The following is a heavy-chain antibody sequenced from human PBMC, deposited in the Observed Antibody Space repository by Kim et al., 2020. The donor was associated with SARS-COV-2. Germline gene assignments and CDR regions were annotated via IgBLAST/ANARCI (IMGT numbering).Heavy chain of an antibody. CDR2: IGTAGDT. Sequence: GGSLRLSCAASGFTFSSYDMHWVRQATGKGLEWVSAIGTAGDTYYPGSVKGRFTISRENAKNSLYLQMNSLRAGDTAVYYCARAGVAGVGFIDYWGQGTLVTVSS. D-gene: IGHD6-19*01. CDR1: GFTFSSYD. CDR3: ARAGVAGVGFIDY. V-gene: IGHV3-13*04. J-gene: IGHJ4*02.